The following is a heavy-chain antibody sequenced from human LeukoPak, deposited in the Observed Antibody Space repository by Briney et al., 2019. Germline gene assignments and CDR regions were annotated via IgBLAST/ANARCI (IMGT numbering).Heavy chain of an antibody. V-gene: IGHV3-33*06. D-gene: IGHD3-22*01. CDR1: GFTFSSYG. CDR2: IWYDGSNK. CDR3: AKDSSGYYLDY. Sequence: PGRSLRLSCAASGFTFSSYGMHWVRQAPGKGLEWVAVIWYDGSNKYYADSVEGRFTISRDNSKNTLYLQMNSLRAEDTAVYYCAKDSSGYYLDYWGQGTLVTVSS. J-gene: IGHJ4*02.